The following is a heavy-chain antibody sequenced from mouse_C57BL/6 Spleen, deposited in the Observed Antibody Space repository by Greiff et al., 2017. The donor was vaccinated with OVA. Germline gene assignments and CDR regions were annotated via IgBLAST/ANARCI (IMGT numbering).Heavy chain of an antibody. Sequence: QVQLKESGPELVKPGASVKISCKASGYAFSSSWMNWVKQRPGQGLEWIGRIYPGDGDTNYNGKFKGKATLTADKSSSTAYMQLSSLTSEDSAVYICTRYYDYDRDYFDYWGQGTTLTVSS. D-gene: IGHD2-4*01. V-gene: IGHV1-82*01. CDR3: TRYYDYDRDYFDY. CDR1: GYAFSSSW. CDR2: IYPGDGDT. J-gene: IGHJ2*01.